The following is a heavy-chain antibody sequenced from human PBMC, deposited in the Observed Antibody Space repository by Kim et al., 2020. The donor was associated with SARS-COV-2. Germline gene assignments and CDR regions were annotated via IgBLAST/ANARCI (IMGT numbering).Heavy chain of an antibody. CDR3: IVLYGSGGHYYYYGMDV. V-gene: IGHV3-15*01. J-gene: IGHJ6*02. CDR2: IKSKTDGGTT. D-gene: IGHD3-10*01. Sequence: GGSLRLSCAASGFTFSNAWMSWVRQAPGKGLEWVGRIKSKTDGGTTDYAAPVKGRFTISRDDSKNTLYLQMNSLKTEDTAVYYCIVLYGSGGHYYYYGMDVWGQGTTVTVSS. CDR1: GFTFSNAW.